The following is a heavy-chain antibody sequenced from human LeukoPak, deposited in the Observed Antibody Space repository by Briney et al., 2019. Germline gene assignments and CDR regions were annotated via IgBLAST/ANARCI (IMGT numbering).Heavy chain of an antibody. Sequence: PSQTLSLTCTVSGDSISSGVYYWSWIRQPPGKGLEWIGYIYSSGSTSYNPSLKSRVTMSVDTSKNQFSLNLRSVTAADTAVYYCVRSAGGNWGQGTLVTVSS. J-gene: IGHJ1*01. CDR3: VRSAGGN. V-gene: IGHV4-31*03. CDR2: IYSSGST. D-gene: IGHD3-16*01. CDR1: GDSISSGVYY.